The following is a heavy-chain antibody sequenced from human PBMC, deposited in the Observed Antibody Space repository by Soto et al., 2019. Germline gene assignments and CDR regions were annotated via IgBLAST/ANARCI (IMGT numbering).Heavy chain of an antibody. D-gene: IGHD3-10*01. J-gene: IGHJ6*02. CDR3: AKNRGSGSPTYYKVDV. CDR1: GFTFSNYP. Sequence: EVQVLESGGGLVQPGESLRLSCVGSGFTFSNYPMSWVRQAPGKGLEWVSVIRGSGDKTFYSDSVKGRFTISRDNSKNGLYLQMNSLRAEDTAVYYCAKNRGSGSPTYYKVDVWGQRTTVTVSS. V-gene: IGHV3-23*01. CDR2: IRGSGDKT.